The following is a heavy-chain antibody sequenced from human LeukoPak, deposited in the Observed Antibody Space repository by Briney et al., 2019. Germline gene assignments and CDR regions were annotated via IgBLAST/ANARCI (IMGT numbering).Heavy chain of an antibody. V-gene: IGHV4-4*07. D-gene: IGHD3-22*01. J-gene: IGHJ4*02. CDR2: IYTSGST. CDR3: ARESKSYDGSGYYHDY. CDR1: GDSIRNYF. Sequence: PSETLSLTCSVSGDSIRNYFWSWIRQPAGKGLEWIGRIYTSGSTDYNPSLRSRVTMSVDTSRNQFSLKLTSVTAADTAVYYCARESKSYDGSGYYHDYWGQGTLDTVSS.